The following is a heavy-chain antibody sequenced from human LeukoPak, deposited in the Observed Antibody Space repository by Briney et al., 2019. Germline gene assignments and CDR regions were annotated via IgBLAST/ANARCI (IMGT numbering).Heavy chain of an antibody. Sequence: GGSLRLSCAASGFTFSSYAMSWVRQAPGKGLEWVAVIWYDGSNKYYADSVKGRFTISRDNSKNTLYLQMNSLRAEDTAVYYCARDKLINYDFWSGSPNWFDPWGQGTLVTVSS. CDR2: IWYDGSNK. CDR3: ARDKLINYDFWSGSPNWFDP. J-gene: IGHJ5*02. D-gene: IGHD3-3*01. V-gene: IGHV3-33*08. CDR1: GFTFSSYA.